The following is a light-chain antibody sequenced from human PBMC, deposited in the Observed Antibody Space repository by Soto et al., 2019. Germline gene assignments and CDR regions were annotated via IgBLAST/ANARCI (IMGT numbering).Light chain of an antibody. J-gene: IGLJ2*01. CDR3: QTWGTGFQV. V-gene: IGLV4-69*01. CDR1: SGHSSYD. Sequence: QLVLTQSPSASASLGASVKLTCTLSSGHSSYDIAWHQQQPDKGPRYLMRLKSDGSHSKGDGIPDRFSGSSSGAERYLSISSLQSEDEADYYCQTWGTGFQVFGGGTKVTVL. CDR2: LKSDGSH.